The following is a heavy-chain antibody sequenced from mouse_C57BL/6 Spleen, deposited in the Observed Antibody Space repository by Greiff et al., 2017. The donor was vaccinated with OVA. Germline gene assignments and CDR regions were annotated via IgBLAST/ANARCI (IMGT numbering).Heavy chain of an antibody. CDR2: INPSTGGT. J-gene: IGHJ2*01. Sequence: VQLQQSGPELVKPGASVKISCKASGYSFTGYYMNWVKQSPEKSLEWIGEINPSTGGTTYNQKFKAKATLTVDKSSSTAYMQLKSLTSEDSAVYYCARSPYGSLDYWGQGTTLTVSS. D-gene: IGHD1-1*01. V-gene: IGHV1-42*01. CDR1: GYSFTGYY. CDR3: ARSPYGSLDY.